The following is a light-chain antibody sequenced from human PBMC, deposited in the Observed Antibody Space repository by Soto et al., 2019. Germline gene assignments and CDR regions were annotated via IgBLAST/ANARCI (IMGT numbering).Light chain of an antibody. CDR2: EVS. CDR1: SSDVGAYNY. V-gene: IGLV2-14*01. CDR3: ISYTSRRIYV. J-gene: IGLJ1*01. Sequence: LTQPASVSGSPGQSITISCTGTSSDVGAYNYVSWYQQHPGRAPKLMIYEVSSRPSGVSNRFSGSRSDNTASLTISGLQAEDEADYYCISYTSRRIYVFGTGTKVTVL.